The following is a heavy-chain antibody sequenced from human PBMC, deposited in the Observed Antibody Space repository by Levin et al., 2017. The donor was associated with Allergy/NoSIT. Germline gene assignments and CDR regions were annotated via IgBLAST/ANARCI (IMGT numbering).Heavy chain of an antibody. CDR1: GFTFSSYA. CDR2: ISGSGGST. D-gene: IGHD2-15*01. CDR3: AKDHRSGGSCYSDY. Sequence: GESLKISCAASGFTFSSYAMSWVRQAPGKGLEWVSAISGSGGSTYYADSVKGRFTISRDNSKNTLCLQMNSLRAEDTAVYYCAKDHRSGGSCYSDYWGQGTLVTVSS. J-gene: IGHJ4*02. V-gene: IGHV3-23*01.